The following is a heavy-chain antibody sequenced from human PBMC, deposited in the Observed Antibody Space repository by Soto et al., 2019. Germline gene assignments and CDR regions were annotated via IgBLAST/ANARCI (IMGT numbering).Heavy chain of an antibody. V-gene: IGHV3-53*01. CDR3: AGRLTTAASLDY. Sequence: VQLVESGGGLIQPGGSLRLSCAACGFTVSDNHMTGVRQAAGKGLELVSFVHGGGSTSYADSVKGRFTISRDNSKNTLYLQMDSLRAEDTAIYYCAGRLTTAASLDYWGRGTLVTVSS. CDR1: GFTVSDNH. D-gene: IGHD3-16*01. CDR2: VHGGGST. J-gene: IGHJ4*02.